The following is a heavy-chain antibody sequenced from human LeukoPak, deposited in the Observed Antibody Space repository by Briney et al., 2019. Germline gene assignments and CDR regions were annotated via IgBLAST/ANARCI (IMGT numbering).Heavy chain of an antibody. Sequence: ASVKVSCKTSGYTFTSYGITWVRQAPGQGLEWMGWISAYNGDTSHARNLQGRVTMTTDTSTSTAYMELRSLRSDDTGVYYCARDKYCTSTSCSIDPGSIAEYFQHWGQGTLVTVSS. CDR1: GYTFTSYG. CDR3: ARDKYCTSTSCSIDPGSIAEYFQH. D-gene: IGHD2-2*01. CDR2: ISAYNGDT. V-gene: IGHV1-18*01. J-gene: IGHJ1*01.